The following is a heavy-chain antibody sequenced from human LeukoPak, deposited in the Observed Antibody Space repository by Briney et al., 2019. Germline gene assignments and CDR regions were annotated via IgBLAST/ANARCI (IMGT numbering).Heavy chain of an antibody. CDR2: NSGTT. D-gene: IGHD3-10*01. J-gene: IGHJ5*02. Sequence: SQTLSLTCTISGGSISSFYWTWIRQSPGKGLEWIAFNSGTTKYNPSLKSRVTISLDTSKNELSLKLTSVTAADTAVYYWARVPSGSYKGWFDPWGQGTLVTVSS. CDR3: ARVPSGSYKGWFDP. V-gene: IGHV4-59*01. CDR1: GGSISSFY.